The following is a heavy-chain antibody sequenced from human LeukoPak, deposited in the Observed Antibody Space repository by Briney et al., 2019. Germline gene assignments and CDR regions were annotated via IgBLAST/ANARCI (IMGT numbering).Heavy chain of an antibody. V-gene: IGHV4-4*09. J-gene: IGHJ4*02. CDR3: ASGILSSGWYYFDY. D-gene: IGHD6-19*01. Sequence: SETLSLTCTVSGGSISSYYWSWIRQPPAKGLEWIGYIYTSGSTNYNPSLKSRVTISVDTSKNQFSLKLSSVTAADTAVYYCASGILSSGWYYFDYWGQGTLVTVSS. CDR2: IYTSGST. CDR1: GGSISSYY.